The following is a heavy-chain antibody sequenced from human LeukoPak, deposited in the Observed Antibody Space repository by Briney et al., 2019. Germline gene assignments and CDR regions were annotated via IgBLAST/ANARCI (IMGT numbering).Heavy chain of an antibody. CDR1: GYTFTSYY. CDR3: ASNPQKSIGGATLDI. V-gene: IGHV1-46*01. J-gene: IGHJ3*02. CDR2: INPSGGST. D-gene: IGHD2-15*01. Sequence: ASVKVSCKASGYTFTSYYMHWARQAPGQGLEWMGIINPSGGSTSYAQKFQGRVTMTRDTSTSTVYMELSSLRSEDPAVYYCASNPQKSIGGATLDIWGQGTMVTVSS.